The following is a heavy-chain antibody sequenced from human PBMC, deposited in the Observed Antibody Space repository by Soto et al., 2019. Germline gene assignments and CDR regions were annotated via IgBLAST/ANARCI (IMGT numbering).Heavy chain of an antibody. D-gene: IGHD6-19*01. J-gene: IGHJ3*02. CDR2: ISYDGTVA. V-gene: IGHV3-30*18. Sequence: PGGSLRLSCAASGFTFSSYGMHWVRQAPGKGLEWVAVISYDGTVAYYGDSVKGRFTISRDNSKNTLYLQLNSLRPDDTAVYYCAKEPIALSGRNAFNIWGQGTVVTVSS. CDR3: AKEPIALSGRNAFNI. CDR1: GFTFSSYG.